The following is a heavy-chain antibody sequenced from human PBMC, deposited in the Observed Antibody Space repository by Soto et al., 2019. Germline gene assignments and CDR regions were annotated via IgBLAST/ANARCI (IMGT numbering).Heavy chain of an antibody. Sequence: PSETLSLTXAVSGGSISSGGYSWSWIRQPPGKGLEWIGYIYHSGSTYYNPSLKSRVTISVDRSKNQFSLKLSSVTAADTAVYYCARAGGYCSSTSCYHKHFDYWGQGTLVTVSS. CDR3: ARAGGYCSSTSCYHKHFDY. D-gene: IGHD2-2*01. CDR2: IYHSGST. V-gene: IGHV4-30-2*01. CDR1: GGSISSGGYS. J-gene: IGHJ4*02.